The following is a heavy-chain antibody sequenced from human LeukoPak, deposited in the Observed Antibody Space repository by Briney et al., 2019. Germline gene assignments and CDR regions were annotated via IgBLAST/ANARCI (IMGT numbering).Heavy chain of an antibody. CDR3: ARDSPGIMIFGVVTPN. CDR2: LNQDGSEK. J-gene: IGHJ4*02. D-gene: IGHD3-3*01. V-gene: IGHV3-7*05. CDR1: GFTFTNFW. Sequence: GGSLRLSCAASGFTFTNFWMTWVRQAPGKGLEWVANLNQDGSEKYYVDSVKGRFTISRDNAKNSVYLQMNSLRAEDTAVYYCARDSPGIMIFGVVTPNGGQGTLVTVSS.